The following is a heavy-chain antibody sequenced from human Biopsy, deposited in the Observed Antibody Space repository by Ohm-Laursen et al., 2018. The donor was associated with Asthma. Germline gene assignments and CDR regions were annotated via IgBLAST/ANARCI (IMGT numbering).Heavy chain of an antibody. Sequence: ASVKVSCKASGYTFTGYYMHWVRQAPGQGLEWMGRINPNSGGTSYAQKFQGRVTMTRDTSTSTVYMELSSLRSEDTAVYYCARPSGTNPHYFDYWGQGTLVTVSS. CDR2: INPNSGGT. V-gene: IGHV1-2*06. CDR3: ARPSGTNPHYFDY. CDR1: GYTFTGYY. D-gene: IGHD1/OR15-1a*01. J-gene: IGHJ4*02.